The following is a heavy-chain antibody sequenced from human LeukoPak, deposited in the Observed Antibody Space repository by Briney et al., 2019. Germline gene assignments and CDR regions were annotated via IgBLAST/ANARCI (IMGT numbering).Heavy chain of an antibody. V-gene: IGHV3-9*01. Sequence: GGSLRLSCVGSGFNFEDYALHWVRQIPGKGLEWVTGISWNSGAIGFVDSVRGRFTISRDNAKNSVYLQMNSLRPEDTALYYCAKDTTDIRGADVFHIWGQGTMVTVSS. J-gene: IGHJ3*02. D-gene: IGHD3-10*01. CDR2: ISWNSGAI. CDR3: AKDTTDIRGADVFHI. CDR1: GFNFEDYA.